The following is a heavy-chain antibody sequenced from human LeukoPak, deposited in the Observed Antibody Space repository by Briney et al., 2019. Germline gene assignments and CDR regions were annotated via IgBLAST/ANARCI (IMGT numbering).Heavy chain of an antibody. V-gene: IGHV1-46*01. CDR2: IYPSGGST. J-gene: IGHJ3*02. D-gene: IGHD2-15*01. Sequence: ASVKVSCKASGYTFTGYYIHWVRQAPGQGPEWMGIIYPSGGSTTYAQKFQGRVTMTRDMSTSTVYMELSSLRSEDTAVYYCAIGYCRGGSCDDEPGDAFDIWGQGTMVAVSS. CDR3: AIGYCRGGSCDDEPGDAFDI. CDR1: GYTFTGYY.